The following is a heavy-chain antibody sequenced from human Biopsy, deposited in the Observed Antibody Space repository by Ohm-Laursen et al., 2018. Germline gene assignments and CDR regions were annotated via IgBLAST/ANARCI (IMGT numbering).Heavy chain of an antibody. J-gene: IGHJ4*02. CDR1: GGSFTGHY. Sequence: TLSLTCTVSGGSFTGHYWSWLRQPPGQGLEWIGHISYTGYTSYNASLKSRVTISVDTSRNHFPLRLSSLTAADTAVYYCARGSNDFGGLYFPRWGQGTLLTVSS. D-gene: IGHD4-23*01. CDR3: ARGSNDFGGLYFPR. V-gene: IGHV4-59*11. CDR2: ISYTGYT.